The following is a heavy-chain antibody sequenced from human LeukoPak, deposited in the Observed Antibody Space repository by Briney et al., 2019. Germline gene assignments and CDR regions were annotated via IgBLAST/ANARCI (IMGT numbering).Heavy chain of an antibody. V-gene: IGHV3-30*04. CDR3: ARDRQLDYYYYGMDV. CDR1: GFTFSSYA. J-gene: IGHJ6*04. D-gene: IGHD1-1*01. CDR2: ISYDGSNK. Sequence: GGSLRLSCAASGFTFSSYAMHWVRQAPGKGLEWVAVISYDGSNKYYADSVKGRFTISRDNSKNTLYLQMNSLRAEDTAAYYCARDRQLDYYYYGMDVWGKGTTVTVSS.